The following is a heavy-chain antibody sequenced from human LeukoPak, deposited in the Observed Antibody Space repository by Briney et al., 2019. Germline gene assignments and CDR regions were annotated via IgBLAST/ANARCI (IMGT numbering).Heavy chain of an antibody. D-gene: IGHD4-17*01. CDR3: AIFAVTKGYFDY. Sequence: PGGSLRLSCAASGFTLSSYSMNWVRQAPGKGLEWVSSISSSSSYIYYADSVKGRFTISRDNAKNSLYLQMNSLRAEDTAVYYCAIFAVTKGYFDYWGQGTLVTASS. CDR2: ISSSSSYI. CDR1: GFTLSSYS. V-gene: IGHV3-21*01. J-gene: IGHJ4*02.